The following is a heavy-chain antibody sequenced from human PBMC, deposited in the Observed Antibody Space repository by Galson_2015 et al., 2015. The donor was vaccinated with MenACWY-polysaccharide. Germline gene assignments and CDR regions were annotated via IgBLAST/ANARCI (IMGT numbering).Heavy chain of an antibody. Sequence: SLRLSCAASGLKFRGSGMHWVRQAPGKGLEWVAVIQYDGSQKQYIDSVKGRFTISRDNSKNTLYLEMNSLRAEDTALYYCAREGSLIVVHAFDVWGQGTMVTVSS. D-gene: IGHD2-15*01. CDR1: GLKFRGSG. J-gene: IGHJ3*01. V-gene: IGHV3-33*01. CDR2: IQYDGSQK. CDR3: AREGSLIVVHAFDV.